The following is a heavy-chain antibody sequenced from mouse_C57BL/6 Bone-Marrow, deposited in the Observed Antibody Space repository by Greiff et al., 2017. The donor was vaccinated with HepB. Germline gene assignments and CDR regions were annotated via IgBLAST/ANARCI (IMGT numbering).Heavy chain of an antibody. CDR2: IRNKANNHAT. CDR3: TSLLYGSREYFDV. D-gene: IGHD1-1*01. J-gene: IGHJ1*03. CDR1: GFTFSDAW. Sequence: EVQRVESGGGLVQPGGSMKLSCAASGFTFSDAWMDWVRQSPEKGLEWVAEIRNKANNHATYYAESVKGRFTISRDDSKSSVYLQMNSLRAEDTGIYYCTSLLYGSREYFDVWGTGTTVTVSS. V-gene: IGHV6-6*01.